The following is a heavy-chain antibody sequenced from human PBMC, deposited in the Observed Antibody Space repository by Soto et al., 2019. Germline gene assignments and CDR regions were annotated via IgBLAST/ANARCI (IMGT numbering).Heavy chain of an antibody. J-gene: IGHJ4*02. D-gene: IGHD2-2*01. CDR2: IYYSGST. V-gene: IGHV4-59*01. CDR3: ASTSRDCSSTSCYAGVFDY. Sequence: SETLSLTCTVSGGSISSYYWSWIRQPPGKGLEWIGYIYYSGSTNYNPSLKSRVTISVDTSKNQLSLKLSSVTAADTAVYYCASTSRDCSSTSCYAGVFDYWGQGTLVTVS. CDR1: GGSISSYY.